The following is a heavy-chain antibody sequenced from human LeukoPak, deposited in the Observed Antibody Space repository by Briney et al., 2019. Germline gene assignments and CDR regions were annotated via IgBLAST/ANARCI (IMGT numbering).Heavy chain of an antibody. V-gene: IGHV4-4*07. CDR2: IYSSGST. J-gene: IGHJ3*02. D-gene: IGHD3-22*01. CDR3: ARQYYYDSSGYSKSDAFDI. Sequence: SETLSLTCTVSGGSISSYYWSWIRQPAGKGLEWIGRIYSSGSTNYNPSLKSRVTMSVDTSKNQFSLKLSSVTAADTAVYYCARQYYYDSSGYSKSDAFDIWGQGTMVTVSS. CDR1: GGSISSYY.